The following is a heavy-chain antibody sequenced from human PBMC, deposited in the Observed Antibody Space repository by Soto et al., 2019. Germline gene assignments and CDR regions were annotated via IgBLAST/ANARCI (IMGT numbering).Heavy chain of an antibody. CDR3: ARGEGGSPAEYFQH. CDR2: MNPNRGNT. V-gene: IGHV1-8*01. J-gene: IGHJ1*01. Sequence: ASVKVSCKASGYTFTSYDINWVRQATGQGLEWMGWMNPNRGNTNYAQKKQSKVTITKNTSISTAYMELSRLRSDDTAVYYCARGEGGSPAEYFQHWGQGTLVTVSS. CDR1: GYTFTSYD.